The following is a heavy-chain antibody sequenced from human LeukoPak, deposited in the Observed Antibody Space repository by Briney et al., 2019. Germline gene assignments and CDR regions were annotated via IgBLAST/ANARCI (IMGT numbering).Heavy chain of an antibody. D-gene: IGHD5-18*01. Sequence: GGSLRLSCAASGLTFSNYDMNWVRQAPGKGLEWVAFIRYDGSNKYYADSVKGRFTISRDNSKNTLYLQMNSLRAEDTAVYYCAKDLSSYGPFDYWGQGTLVTVSS. CDR3: AKDLSSYGPFDY. J-gene: IGHJ4*02. CDR2: IRYDGSNK. V-gene: IGHV3-30*02. CDR1: GLTFSNYD.